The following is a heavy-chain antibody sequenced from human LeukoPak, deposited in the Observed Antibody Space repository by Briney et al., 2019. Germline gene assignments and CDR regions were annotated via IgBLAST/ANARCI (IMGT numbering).Heavy chain of an antibody. J-gene: IGHJ6*03. V-gene: IGHV3-7*01. CDR1: GFTFSNYW. D-gene: IGHD3-10*01. Sequence: GGSLRLSCAASGFTFSNYWMNWVRQAPGKGLEWVANIKESGSEKYYVDSVKGRFTISRDNAKNSLYLQMNSLRAEDTAVYYCARDMRRVAGSSGYYYYYYMDVWGKGTTVTVSS. CDR3: ARDMRRVAGSSGYYYYYYMDV. CDR2: IKESGSEK.